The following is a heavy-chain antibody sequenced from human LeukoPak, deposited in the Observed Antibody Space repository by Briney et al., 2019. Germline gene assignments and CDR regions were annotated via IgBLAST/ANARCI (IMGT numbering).Heavy chain of an antibody. V-gene: IGHV1-69*05. J-gene: IGHJ4*02. Sequence: GASVKVSCKACGGTFSSYAIRWVRQAPGQGGEGRGGIIPIFATANYSQHFQRTVTITTHESTTTAYIELSSLRSEDTAVYYCARAFSIRLPGGQPFDYWGQGTLVTVSS. CDR1: GGTFSSYA. CDR2: IIPIFATA. CDR3: ARAFSIRLPGGQPFDY. D-gene: IGHD1-14*01.